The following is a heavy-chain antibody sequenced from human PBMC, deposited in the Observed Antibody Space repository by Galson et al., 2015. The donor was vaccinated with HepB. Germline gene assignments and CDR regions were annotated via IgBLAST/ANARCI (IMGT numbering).Heavy chain of an antibody. CDR1: GYTFTGYY. CDR2: INPNSGGT. J-gene: IGHJ5*02. Sequence: SVKVSCKASGYTFTGYYMHWVRQAPGQGLEWMGWINPNSGGTNYAQKFQGRVTMTRDTSISTAYMELSRLRSDNTAVYYCAREREGGNWFDPWGQGTLVTVSS. D-gene: IGHD3-16*01. V-gene: IGHV1-2*02. CDR3: AREREGGNWFDP.